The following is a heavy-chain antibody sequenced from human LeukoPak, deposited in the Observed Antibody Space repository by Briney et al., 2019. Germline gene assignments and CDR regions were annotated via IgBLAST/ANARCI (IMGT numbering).Heavy chain of an antibody. V-gene: IGHV4-30-4*08. CDR3: ARGNMNTVFGVLIDAFDI. J-gene: IGHJ3*02. CDR1: GGSINSGDYY. CDR2: IYYSGST. D-gene: IGHD3-3*01. Sequence: NPSQTLSLTCTVSGGSINSGDYYWSWIRQPPGKGLEWIGYIYYSGSTFYNPSLKSRVTISGDTSKNQFSLRLSSVTVADTAVYFCARGNMNTVFGVLIDAFDIWGQGTMVSVSS.